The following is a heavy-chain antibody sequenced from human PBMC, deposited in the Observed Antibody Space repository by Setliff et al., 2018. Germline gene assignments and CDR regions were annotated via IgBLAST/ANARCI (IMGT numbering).Heavy chain of an antibody. CDR3: ARTGTYRYFDY. D-gene: IGHD1-1*01. Sequence: PSETLSLTCTVSGASLSSGTYYWGWIRQPPGKGLEWIGRIYYRGDTYYNASLKGRLTISVDTAQNQSSLRLTSVTAADTAVYYCARTGTYRYFDYWGQGALVTVSS. CDR2: IYYRGDT. CDR1: GASLSSGTYY. V-gene: IGHV4-39*01. J-gene: IGHJ4*02.